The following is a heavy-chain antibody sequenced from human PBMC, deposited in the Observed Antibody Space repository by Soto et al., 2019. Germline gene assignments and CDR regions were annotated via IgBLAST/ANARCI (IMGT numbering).Heavy chain of an antibody. CDR2: ISSSGSTI. D-gene: IGHD3-3*01. CDR1: GFTFSSYE. J-gene: IGHJ6*02. V-gene: IGHV3-48*03. CDR3: AREVAYYDFYDGMDV. Sequence: GGSLRLSCAASGFTFSSYEMNWVRQAPGKGLEWVSYISSSGSTIYYADSVKGRFTISRDNAKNSLYLQMNSLRAEDTAVYYCAREVAYYDFYDGMDVWGQGTTVTVSS.